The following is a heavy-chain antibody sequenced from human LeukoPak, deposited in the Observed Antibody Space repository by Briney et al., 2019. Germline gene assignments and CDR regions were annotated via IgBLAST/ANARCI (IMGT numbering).Heavy chain of an antibody. CDR2: IPNDGSNK. D-gene: IGHD6-19*01. V-gene: IGHV3-30*02. Sequence: GGSLRLSCAASEFPFSSYGMHWVRQAPGKGLEWVAFIPNDGSNKYYADSVKGRFTISRDNSKNTLYLQMNSLRAEDTAVYYCARDRDSSGWSLDYWGQGTLVTVSS. J-gene: IGHJ4*02. CDR3: ARDRDSSGWSLDY. CDR1: EFPFSSYG.